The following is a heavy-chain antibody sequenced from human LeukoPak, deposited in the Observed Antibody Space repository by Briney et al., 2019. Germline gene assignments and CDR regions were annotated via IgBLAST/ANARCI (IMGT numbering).Heavy chain of an antibody. D-gene: IGHD6-13*01. CDR1: GGSISSSNW. J-gene: IGHJ6*02. V-gene: IGHV4-4*02. CDR2: IYHSGST. Sequence: SGTLSLTCAVSGGSISSSNWWSWVRHPPGKGLEWIGEIYHSGSTNYNPSLKSRVTISVDKSKNQFSLKLSSVTAADTAVYYCARDRRQQLVLGYYYYGMDVWGQGTTVTVSS. CDR3: ARDRRQQLVLGYYYYGMDV.